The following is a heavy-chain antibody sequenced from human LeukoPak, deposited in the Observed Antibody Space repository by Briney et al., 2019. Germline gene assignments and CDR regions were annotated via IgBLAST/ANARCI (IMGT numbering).Heavy chain of an antibody. CDR3: AKQTPSTRDWYFDL. CDR1: GGSISSHY. V-gene: IGHV4-59*11. D-gene: IGHD2-2*01. CDR2: AHYSGNT. Sequence: SETLSLTCTVSGGSISSHYWSWIRQPPGKGLEWIGYAHYSGNTNYNPSLKSRGTISVDTSKSQVSLKLRSVTAADTAVYYCAKQTPSTRDWYFDLWGRGTPVTVSS. J-gene: IGHJ2*01.